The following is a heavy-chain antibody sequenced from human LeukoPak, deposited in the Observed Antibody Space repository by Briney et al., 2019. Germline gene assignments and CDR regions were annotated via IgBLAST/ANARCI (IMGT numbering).Heavy chain of an antibody. CDR1: GGSFSGYY. D-gene: IGHD3-10*01. J-gene: IGHJ5*02. CDR3: ARVGYYYGSGSYSVDP. CDR2: INHSGST. Sequence: PSETLSLTCAVYGGSFSGYYWSWIRQPPGKGLEWIGEINHSGSTSYNPSLKSRVPISVDTSKDQFSLKLSSVTAADTAVYYCARVGYYYGSGSYSVDPWGQGTLVTVSS. V-gene: IGHV4-34*01.